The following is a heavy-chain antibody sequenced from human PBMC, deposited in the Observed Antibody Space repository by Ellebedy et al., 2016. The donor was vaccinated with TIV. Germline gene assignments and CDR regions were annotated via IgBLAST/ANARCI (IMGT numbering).Heavy chain of an antibody. V-gene: IGHV1-18*01. CDR1: GYSFTSYG. Sequence: ASVKVSCXTSGYSFTSYGISWVRQAPGQGLEWMGWISTHNGDTNYAQKFQGRVTMTTDTSTRTVYMELRSLRSDDTAVYYCARDLAVRGVRLNPWGQGTLVTVSS. J-gene: IGHJ5*02. D-gene: IGHD3-10*01. CDR3: ARDLAVRGVRLNP. CDR2: ISTHNGDT.